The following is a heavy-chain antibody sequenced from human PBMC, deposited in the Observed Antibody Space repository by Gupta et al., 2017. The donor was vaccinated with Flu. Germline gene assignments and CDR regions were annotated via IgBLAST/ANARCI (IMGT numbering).Heavy chain of an antibody. V-gene: IGHV1-2*02. CDR2: INPNSGDT. CDR3: SRDQKGYATGPDN. J-gene: IGHJ4*02. Sequence: QVPLVQSGAEVKKPVASVKVSCKASGYPFTDFYIHWVRQAPGQGLEWVGWINPNSGDTRYAQKFQGRVTMTRDTSIATVYMELSGLRSDDAAVYYCSRDQKGYATGPDNWCQGTLLTVSS. D-gene: IGHD2-15*01. CDR1: GYPFTDFY.